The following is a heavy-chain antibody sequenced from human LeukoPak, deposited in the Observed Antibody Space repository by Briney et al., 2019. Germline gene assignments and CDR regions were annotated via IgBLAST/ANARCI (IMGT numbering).Heavy chain of an antibody. CDR2: ISYDGSNK. J-gene: IGHJ5*02. D-gene: IGHD2-2*01. V-gene: IGHV3-30-3*01. CDR3: ARDPSLCSSTSCPMGDWFDP. CDR1: GFTFSSYA. Sequence: GGSLRLSCAASGFTFSSYAMHWVRQAPGKGLEWVAVISYDGSNKYYADSVKGRFTISRDNSKNTLYLQMNSLRAEDTAVYYCARDPSLCSSTSCPMGDWFDPWGQGTLVTVSS.